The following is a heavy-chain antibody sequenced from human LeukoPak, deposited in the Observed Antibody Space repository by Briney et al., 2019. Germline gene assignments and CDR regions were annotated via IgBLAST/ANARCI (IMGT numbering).Heavy chain of an antibody. J-gene: IGHJ4*02. CDR2: ISSSSSYI. D-gene: IGHD6-13*01. Sequence: PGGSLRLSCAASGFTFSSYSMNWVRQAPGKGLEWVSSISSSSSYIYYADSVKGRFTISRDNAKNSLYLQMNSLRAEDTAVYYCAREITGYSSSWPQGPNFDYWGQGTLVTVSS. CDR3: AREITGYSSSWPQGPNFDY. CDR1: GFTFSSYS. V-gene: IGHV3-21*01.